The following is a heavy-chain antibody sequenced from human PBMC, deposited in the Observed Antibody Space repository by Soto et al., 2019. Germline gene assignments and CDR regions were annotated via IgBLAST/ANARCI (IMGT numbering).Heavy chain of an antibody. V-gene: IGHV3-21*01. CDR2: ISSSSSYI. CDR1: GFTFSSYS. Sequence: EVQLVESGGGLVKPGGSLRLSCAASGFTFSSYSMNWVRQAPGKGLEWVSSISSSSSYIYYADSVKGRFTISRDNAKNSLDLQMNSLRAEDTAVYYCARDLTLTMIVVTYGMDVWGQGTTVTVSS. J-gene: IGHJ6*02. D-gene: IGHD3-22*01. CDR3: ARDLTLTMIVVTYGMDV.